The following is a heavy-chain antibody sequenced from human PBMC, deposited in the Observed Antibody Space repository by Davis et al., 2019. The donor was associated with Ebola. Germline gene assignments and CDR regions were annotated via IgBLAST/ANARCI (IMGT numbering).Heavy chain of an antibody. CDR2: IYYSGST. D-gene: IGHD3-22*01. J-gene: IGHJ6*03. V-gene: IGHV4-31*03. CDR1: GGSISRGGSC. Sequence: LRLSCTVSGGSISRGGSCWTWIRQHPGKGLEWIGYIYYSGSTYYKPSLKSRVTISLATSTNHFSLNLSSVTAADTAVYYCARDLRYDSSGYDYYFYMDVWGKGTTVTVSS. CDR3: ARDLRYDSSGYDYYFYMDV.